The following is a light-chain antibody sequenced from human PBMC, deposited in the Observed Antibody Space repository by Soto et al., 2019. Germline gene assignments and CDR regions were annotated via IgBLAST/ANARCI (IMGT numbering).Light chain of an antibody. CDR1: SGHNSYA. V-gene: IGLV4-69*01. CDR3: QTWDTGIKL. CDR2: ISSDGSH. Sequence: QLVLTQSPSASASLGASVKLTCTLSSGHNSYAIAWHQQQPEKGPRFLMKISSDGSHIKGDGIPDRFSGSSSGAERYLTISSLQSEDEADYYCQTWDTGIKLFGGGTKLTVL. J-gene: IGLJ2*01.